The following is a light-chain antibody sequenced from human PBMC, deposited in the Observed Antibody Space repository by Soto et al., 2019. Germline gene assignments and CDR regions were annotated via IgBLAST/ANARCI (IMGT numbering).Light chain of an antibody. J-gene: IGKJ3*01. CDR3: QQHNSSPGLT. CDR1: QSISSW. V-gene: IGKV1-5*01. Sequence: DIQMTQSPSTLSASVGDRVTITCRASQSISSWLAWYQQKPGKAPKLLIYDASSLESGVPSRFSGSGSGTEFTLTISSLQPDDFATYYCQQHNSSPGLTFGPGTKVDIK. CDR2: DAS.